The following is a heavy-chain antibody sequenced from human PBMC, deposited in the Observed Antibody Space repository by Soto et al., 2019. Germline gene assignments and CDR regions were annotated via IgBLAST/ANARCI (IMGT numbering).Heavy chain of an antibody. V-gene: IGHV1-18*04. CDR1: GYTFTSYG. J-gene: IGHJ3*02. CDR3: AREYTICVVATLDDAFDI. CDR2: ISAYNGNT. Sequence: ASVKVSCKASGYTFTSYGISWVRQAPGQGLEWMGWISAYNGNTNYAQKLQGRVTMTTDTSTSTAYMELRSLRSDDTAVYYCAREYTICVVATLDDAFDIWCQGTMVTVSS. D-gene: IGHD3-3*01.